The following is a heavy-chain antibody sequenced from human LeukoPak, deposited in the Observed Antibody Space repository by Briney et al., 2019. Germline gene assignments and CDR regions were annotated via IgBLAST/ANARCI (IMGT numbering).Heavy chain of an antibody. CDR2: ISSSGSTI. J-gene: IGHJ4*02. CDR1: GFTFSSYE. CDR3: ARGQGYSYGYGV. V-gene: IGHV3-48*03. D-gene: IGHD5-18*01. Sequence: PGGSLRLSCAASGFTFSSYEMNWVRQAPGKGLEWVSYISSSGSTIYYADSAKGRFTISRDNAKNSLYLQMNSLRAEDTAVYYCARGQGYSYGYGVWGQGTLVTVSS.